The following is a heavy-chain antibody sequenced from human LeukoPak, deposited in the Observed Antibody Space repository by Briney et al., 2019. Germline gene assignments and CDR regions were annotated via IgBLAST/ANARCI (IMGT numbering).Heavy chain of an antibody. CDR1: GILFSDYY. CDR2: ISNSDSSI. V-gene: IGHV3-11*01. D-gene: IGHD1-26*01. CDR3: TSHVGGTARAWGYFQY. Sequence: GGSLRLSCAASGILFSDYYMSWIRQAPGKGLEWVSYISNSDSSIYYADSVKGRFTISRDNANKSLFLQMNSLRAEDTAVYYCTSHVGGTARAWGYFQYWGQGTLVTVSP. J-gene: IGHJ1*01.